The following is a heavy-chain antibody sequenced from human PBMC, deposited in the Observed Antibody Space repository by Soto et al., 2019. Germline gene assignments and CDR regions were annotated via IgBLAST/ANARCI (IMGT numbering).Heavy chain of an antibody. V-gene: IGHV4-30-2*01. D-gene: IGHD1-1*01. Sequence: SETLSLTCAVSGGSISSGGYSWSWIRQPPGKGLEWIGYIYHSGSTYYNPSLKSRVTISVDRSKNQFSLKLSSVTAADTAVYYCARSPGITTHSYCFDYWGQGTLVTVSS. CDR1: GGSISSGGYS. CDR2: IYHSGST. CDR3: ARSPGITTHSYCFDY. J-gene: IGHJ4*02.